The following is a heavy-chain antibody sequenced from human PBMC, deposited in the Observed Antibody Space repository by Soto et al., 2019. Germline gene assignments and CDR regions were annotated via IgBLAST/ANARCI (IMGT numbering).Heavy chain of an antibody. D-gene: IGHD3-9*01. CDR1: GFTFSSYA. CDR3: ARGALTGYSHYYYYYGMDV. Sequence: QVQLVESGGGVVQPGRSLRLSCAASGFTFSSYAMHWVRQAPGQGLEWVAVISYDGRNKYYADSVKGRFTISRDNSKNTLYLQMNSLRAEDTAVYYCARGALTGYSHYYYYYGMDVWGQGTTVTVSS. J-gene: IGHJ6*02. V-gene: IGHV3-30-3*01. CDR2: ISYDGRNK.